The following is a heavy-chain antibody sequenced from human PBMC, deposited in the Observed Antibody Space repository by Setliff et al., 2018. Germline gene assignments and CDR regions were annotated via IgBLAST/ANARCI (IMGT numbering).Heavy chain of an antibody. CDR1: GGSISSGNYY. CDR2: IQTSGTT. J-gene: IGHJ6*03. V-gene: IGHV4-61*09. Sequence: SETLSLTCTVSGGSISSGNYYWSWIRQPAGKGLEWIGHIQTSGTTNYNPSLKSRVTISVDTSKNQFSLKLSAVTAADTAVYYCTTSISEDYDYGENEGVYYYYYYMDVWGKGTTVTVSS. CDR3: TTSISEDYDYGENEGVYYYYYYMDV. D-gene: IGHD4-17*01.